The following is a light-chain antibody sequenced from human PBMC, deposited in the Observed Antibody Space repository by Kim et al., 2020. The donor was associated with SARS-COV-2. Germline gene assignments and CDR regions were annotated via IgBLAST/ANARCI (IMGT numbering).Light chain of an antibody. CDR3: QQYDTYAT. CDR2: KAS. V-gene: IGKV1-5*03. CDR1: QSISSW. Sequence: DIQMTQSLSTLSASVGDRVTITCRASQSISSWLAWYQQKPGRAPKLLIYKASNLESGVPSRFSGSGSGTEFTLTITSLQPDDFATYYCQQYDTYATFGQGTKVDIK. J-gene: IGKJ1*01.